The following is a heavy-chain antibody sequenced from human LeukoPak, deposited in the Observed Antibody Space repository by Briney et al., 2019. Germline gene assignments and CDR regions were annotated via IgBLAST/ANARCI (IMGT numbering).Heavy chain of an antibody. CDR1: GFTFSSYA. CDR3: AKDSVNLYYYGSGSPQN. V-gene: IGHV3-23*01. D-gene: IGHD3-10*01. Sequence: GGSLRLSCAASGFTFSSYAMSWVRQAPGKGLEWVSAISGSGGSTYYADSVKGRFTISRDNSKNTLYLQMNSLRAEDTAVYYCAKDSVNLYYYGSGSPQNWGQGTLVTVSS. CDR2: ISGSGGST. J-gene: IGHJ4*02.